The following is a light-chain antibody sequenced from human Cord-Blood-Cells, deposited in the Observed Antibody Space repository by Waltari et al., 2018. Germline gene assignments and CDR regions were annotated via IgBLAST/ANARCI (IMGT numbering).Light chain of an antibody. CDR1: SSYVGGYNY. CDR2: DVS. CDR3: SSYTSSSTLV. V-gene: IGLV2-14*01. Sequence: QSALTQPASVSGSPGQSITISCTRTSSYVGGYNYVPWYQQHPGKAPKLMIYDVSNRPSGVSNRFSGSKSGNTASLTISGLQAEDEADYYCSSYTSSSTLVFGTGTKVTVL. J-gene: IGLJ1*01.